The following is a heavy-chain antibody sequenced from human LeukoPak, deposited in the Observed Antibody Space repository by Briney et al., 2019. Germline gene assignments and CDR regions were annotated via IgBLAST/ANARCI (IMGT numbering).Heavy chain of an antibody. J-gene: IGHJ4*03. CDR1: GFSFSNYW. CDR3: ARIWYFGDNNWRYFDY. V-gene: IGHV3-7*01. D-gene: IGHD1-1*01. Sequence: GGSLRLYCAASGFSFSNYWMSWVRHAPGKGLVWVANIDPHGSETQSVGFVKGRFTSSRDNAKNSLSVQMNRLRAEDPAIYYCARIWYFGDNNWRYFDYWGKGTLVTVAS. CDR2: IDPHGSET.